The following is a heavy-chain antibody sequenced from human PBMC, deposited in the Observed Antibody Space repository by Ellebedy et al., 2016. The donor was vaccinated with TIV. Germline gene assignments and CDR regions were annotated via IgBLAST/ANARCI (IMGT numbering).Heavy chain of an antibody. CDR2: INHSGST. D-gene: IGHD3-22*01. Sequence: GSLRLSXAVYGGSFSGYYWSWIRQPPGKGLEWIGEINHSGSTNYNPSLKSRVTISVDTSKNQFSLKLSSVTAADAAVYYCARGFSSGYYPDYWGQGILVTVSS. V-gene: IGHV4-34*01. CDR1: GGSFSGYY. J-gene: IGHJ4*02. CDR3: ARGFSSGYYPDY.